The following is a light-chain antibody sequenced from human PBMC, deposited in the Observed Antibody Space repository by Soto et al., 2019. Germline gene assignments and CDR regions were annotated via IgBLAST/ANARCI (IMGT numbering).Light chain of an antibody. CDR2: NND. V-gene: IGLV1-47*02. CDR1: GSNIGPNY. CDR3: AAWDDSLSGRV. Sequence: QSVLTQPPSASGTPGQRVTMSCSGSGSNIGPNYVYWFQQFPGTAPKLLIYNNDQRPSGVPDRFSGSKSGTSASLGISGLRSEDEADYYCAAWDDSLSGRVFGGGPKVTVL. J-gene: IGLJ3*02.